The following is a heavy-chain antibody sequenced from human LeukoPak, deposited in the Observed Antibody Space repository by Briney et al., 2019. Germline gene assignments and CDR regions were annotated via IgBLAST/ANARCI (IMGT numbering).Heavy chain of an antibody. V-gene: IGHV3-7*01. CDR1: GFTFSSYS. Sequence: GGSLRLSCAASGFTFSSYSMNWVRQAPGKGLEWVANIKQDGSEKYYVDSVKGRFTISRDNAKNSLYLQMNSLRAEDTAAYYCARDQYYYDSSGYPPGYWGQGTLVTVSS. CDR3: ARDQYYYDSSGYPPGY. J-gene: IGHJ4*02. CDR2: IKQDGSEK. D-gene: IGHD3-22*01.